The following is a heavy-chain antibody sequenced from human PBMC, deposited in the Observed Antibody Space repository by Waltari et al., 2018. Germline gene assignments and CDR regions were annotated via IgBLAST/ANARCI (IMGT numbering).Heavy chain of an antibody. D-gene: IGHD3-22*01. V-gene: IGHV3-48*03. CDR3: ASTYSGYYSLEDY. CDR2: ISSSGSTI. Sequence: EVQLVESGGGLVQPGGSLRLSCAASGFTFSSYEMNWVRRAPGKGLEWVSYISSSGSTIYYADSVKGRFTISRDNAKNSLYLQMNSLRAEDTAVYYCASTYSGYYSLEDYWGQGTLVTVSS. J-gene: IGHJ4*02. CDR1: GFTFSSYE.